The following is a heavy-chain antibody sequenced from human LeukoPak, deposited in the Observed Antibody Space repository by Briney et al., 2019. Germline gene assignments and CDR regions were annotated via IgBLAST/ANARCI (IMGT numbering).Heavy chain of an antibody. V-gene: IGHV1-69*06. D-gene: IGHD3-10*01. J-gene: IGHJ3*01. CDR2: ITPLSATP. CDR1: AGMFNPYA. CDR3: AGDPPGTPVGFDV. Sequence: SVKVSCKASAGMFNPYAISWVRQAPSHGLEWMGRITPLSATPSQSQWIQGRVAITAHISTNTVYLDLSSLRSEDTALYFCAGDPPGTPVGFDVWGQGTMVTVSS.